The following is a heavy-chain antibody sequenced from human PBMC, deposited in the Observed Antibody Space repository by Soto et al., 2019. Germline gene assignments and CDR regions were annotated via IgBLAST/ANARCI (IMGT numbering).Heavy chain of an antibody. CDR3: AKKSTTPDLDH. J-gene: IGHJ4*02. Sequence: EVQLLESGGGLVQPGGSLRLSCAASGFIFSNYAMSWVRQAPGKGLEWVSAISIGGDRTYYVDSVKGRFTISRDSPKNTLYLQMNSLRADDTAVYYCAKKSTTPDLDHWGQGTLVTVSS. CDR1: GFIFSNYA. CDR2: ISIGGDRT. V-gene: IGHV3-23*01.